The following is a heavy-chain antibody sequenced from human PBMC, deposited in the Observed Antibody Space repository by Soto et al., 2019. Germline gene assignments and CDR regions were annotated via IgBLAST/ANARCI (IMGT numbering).Heavy chain of an antibody. CDR2: IYHSGST. Sequence: SETLSLTCTVSGGSISSGGYSWSWIRQPPGKGLEWIGYIYHSGSTYYNPSLKSRVTISVDRSKNQFSLKLSSVTAADTAVYYCARIGYSSSWYHYYGMDVWGQGTTVTVSS. J-gene: IGHJ6*02. V-gene: IGHV4-30-2*01. CDR3: ARIGYSSSWYHYYGMDV. CDR1: GGSISSGGYS. D-gene: IGHD6-13*01.